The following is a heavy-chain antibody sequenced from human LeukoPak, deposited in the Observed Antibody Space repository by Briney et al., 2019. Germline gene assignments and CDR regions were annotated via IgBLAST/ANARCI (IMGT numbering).Heavy chain of an antibody. CDR1: GGSISSYY. V-gene: IGHV4-59*01. CDR2: IYYSGST. CDR3: AREPSINWFDP. Sequence: SETLSLTCTVSGGSISSYYWSWIRQPPGKGLEWIGYIYYSGSTNYNPSLKSRVTISVDTSKNQFSLKLSSVTAADTAVYYCAREPSINWFDPWGQGTLVTVSP. J-gene: IGHJ5*02.